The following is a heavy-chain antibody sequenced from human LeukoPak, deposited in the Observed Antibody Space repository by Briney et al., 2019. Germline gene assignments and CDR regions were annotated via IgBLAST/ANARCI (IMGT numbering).Heavy chain of an antibody. D-gene: IGHD3-3*01. J-gene: IGHJ4*02. CDR1: GFTFGKYW. CDR3: ARDQYDTWSRRGNFDS. V-gene: IGHV3-7*03. Sequence: GGSLRLSCVASGFTFGKYWMSWVRQAPGKGLEWVANIKLDGSEKNYVDSVKGRFTNSRDNTKNSLYLQMNSLRAEDTAVFYCARDQYDTWSRRGNFDSWGQGTLVIVSS. CDR2: IKLDGSEK.